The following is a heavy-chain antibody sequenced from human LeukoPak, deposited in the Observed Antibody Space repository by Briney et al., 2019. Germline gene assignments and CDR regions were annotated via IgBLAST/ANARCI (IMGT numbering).Heavy chain of an antibody. CDR3: AKNWATYYFDY. V-gene: IGHV3-30*02. D-gene: IGHD3-16*01. CDR2: LQSDGNNR. Sequence: GGSLRLSCAASGFTLSRYDMHWVRQAPGKGLEWVAFLQSDGNNRYYADSVKGRFTISRDNSKNTLFLQMSSLRAEDTAVYYCAKNWATYYFDYWGQGTLVTVSS. CDR1: GFTLSRYD. J-gene: IGHJ4*02.